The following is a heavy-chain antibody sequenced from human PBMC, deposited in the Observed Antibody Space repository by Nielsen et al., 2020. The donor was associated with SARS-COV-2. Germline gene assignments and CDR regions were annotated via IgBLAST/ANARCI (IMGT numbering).Heavy chain of an antibody. CDR3: AGGHSSWYYYTYPRGFDP. CDR2: IYYSGST. CDR1: GGSISSSSYY. D-gene: IGHD6-13*01. V-gene: IGHV4-39*01. J-gene: IGHJ5*02. Sequence: SETLSLTCTVSGGSISSSSYYWGWIRQPPGKGLEWIGSIYYSGSTYYNPSLKSRVTISVDTSKNQFSLKLSSVTAADTAVYYCAGGHSSWYYYTYPRGFDPWGQGTLVTVSS.